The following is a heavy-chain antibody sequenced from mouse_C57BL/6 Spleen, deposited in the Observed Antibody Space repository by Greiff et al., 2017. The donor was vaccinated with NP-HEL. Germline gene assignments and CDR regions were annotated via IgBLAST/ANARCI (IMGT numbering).Heavy chain of an antibody. CDR2: INPNYGTT. CDR1: GYSFTDYN. D-gene: IGHD3-2*02. V-gene: IGHV1-39*01. CDR3: AIDSSGYWFAY. Sequence: VQLKESGPELVKPGASVKISCKASGYSFTDYNMNWVKQSNGKSLEWIGVINPNYGTTSYNQKFKDKATLTVDKSSSTAYMQLSSLTSEDSAVYYCAIDSSGYWFAYWGQGTLVTVSA. J-gene: IGHJ3*01.